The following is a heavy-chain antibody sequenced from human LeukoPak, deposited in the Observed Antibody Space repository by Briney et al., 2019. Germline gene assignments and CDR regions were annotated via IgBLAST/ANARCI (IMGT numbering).Heavy chain of an antibody. CDR2: IIPIFGTA. J-gene: IGHJ6*03. D-gene: IGHD6-13*01. Sequence: SVKVSCKASGGTFSSYAISWVRQAPGQGLEWVGGIIPIFGTANYAQKFQGRVTITTDESTSTAYMELSSLRSEDTAVYYCARGPPAAGRWVYYMDVWGKGTTVTVSS. V-gene: IGHV1-69*05. CDR1: GGTFSSYA. CDR3: ARGPPAAGRWVYYMDV.